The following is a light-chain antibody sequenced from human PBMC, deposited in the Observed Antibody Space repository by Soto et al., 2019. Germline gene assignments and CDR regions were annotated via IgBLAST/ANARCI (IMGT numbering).Light chain of an antibody. CDR1: QSVSSY. Sequence: EIVLTQSPATLSLSPGERATLSCRASQSVSSYLAWYQQKAGQAPRLLIYDASNRATGIPARFSGSGSGTDFTLTISSLEPEDFAVYYCQQRSRTFGGGTKVEIK. V-gene: IGKV3-11*01. CDR3: QQRSRT. CDR2: DAS. J-gene: IGKJ4*01.